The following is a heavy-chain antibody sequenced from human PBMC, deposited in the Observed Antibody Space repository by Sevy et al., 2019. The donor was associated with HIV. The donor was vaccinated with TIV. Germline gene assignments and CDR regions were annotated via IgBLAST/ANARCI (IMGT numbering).Heavy chain of an antibody. V-gene: IGHV3-30*04. J-gene: IGHJ4*02. CDR2: ISYHGRNQ. CDR1: GFTFSDYA. Sequence: GGSLRLSCAASGFTFSDYAIHWVRQAPGKGLEWLAVISYHGRNQFYADSVRGRFTISRDDSKKTVYLQMNSLRPDDTAVYYCARKQFVLPYDYWGQGTLVTVSS. CDR3: ARKQFVLPYDY. D-gene: IGHD6-6*01.